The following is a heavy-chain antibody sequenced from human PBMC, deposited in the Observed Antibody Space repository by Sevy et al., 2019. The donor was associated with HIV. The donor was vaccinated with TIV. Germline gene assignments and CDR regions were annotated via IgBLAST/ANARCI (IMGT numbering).Heavy chain of an antibody. CDR1: GFTFSSYW. CDR2: IKQGGSEK. V-gene: IGHV3-7*01. D-gene: IGHD4-17*01. Sequence: GGSLRLSCAASGFTFSSYWMSWVRQAPGKGLEWVANIKQGGSEKYYVDSVKGRFTISRDNAKNALHLQMNSLRVDDTAVYYCARYSHAYGDLDFYNYGMDVWGQGTTVTVSS. J-gene: IGHJ6*02. CDR3: ARYSHAYGDLDFYNYGMDV.